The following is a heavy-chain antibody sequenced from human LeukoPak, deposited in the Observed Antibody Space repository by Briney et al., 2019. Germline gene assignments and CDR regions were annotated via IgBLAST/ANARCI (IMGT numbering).Heavy chain of an antibody. CDR2: INPNTGGT. V-gene: IGHV1-2*02. CDR1: GYTFTGYY. Sequence: VASVNVSCKASGYTFTGYYMHWVRQAPGQGLEWMGWINPNTGGTNYAQKFQGRVTMTRDTSISTAYMDLSRLRSDDTDVYYCVPFELDYWGQGTLVTVSS. CDR3: VPFELDY. J-gene: IGHJ4*02. D-gene: IGHD1-7*01.